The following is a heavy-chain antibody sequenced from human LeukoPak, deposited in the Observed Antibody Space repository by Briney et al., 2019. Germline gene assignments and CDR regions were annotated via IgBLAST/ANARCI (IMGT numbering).Heavy chain of an antibody. D-gene: IGHD5-24*01. Sequence: PGGSLRLSCAASGFTFSSYGMHWVRQAPGKGREWVAFIRYDGSNKYYADSVKGRFTISRDNSKNTLYLQMTSLRAEDTAVYYCASGRDGLNDAFDVWGHGTMVTVSS. V-gene: IGHV3-30*02. CDR3: ASGRDGLNDAFDV. CDR2: IRYDGSNK. CDR1: GFTFSSYG. J-gene: IGHJ3*01.